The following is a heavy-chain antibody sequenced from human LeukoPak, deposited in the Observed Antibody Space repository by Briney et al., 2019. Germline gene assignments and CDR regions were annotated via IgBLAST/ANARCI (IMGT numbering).Heavy chain of an antibody. J-gene: IGHJ6*02. CDR2: IRSKAYGGTT. CDR1: GFTFGDYA. V-gene: IGHV3-49*03. Sequence: GRSLRLSCTASGFTFGDYAMSWFRQAPGKGLEWVGFIRSKAYGGTTEYAASVKGRFTISRDDSKSIAYLQMNSLKTEDTAVYYCTRDSSSWYYYYGMDVWGQGTTVTVSS. CDR3: TRDSSSWYYYYGMDV. D-gene: IGHD6-13*01.